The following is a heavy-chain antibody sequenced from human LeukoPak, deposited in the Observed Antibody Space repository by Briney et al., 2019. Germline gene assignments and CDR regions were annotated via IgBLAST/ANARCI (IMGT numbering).Heavy chain of an antibody. CDR1: GFTFSSYS. Sequence: KSGGSLRLSCAASGFTFSSYSMNWVRQAPGKGLEWVSSISSSTSYIYYADSVKGRFTISRDNAKNSLYLQMNSLRAEDTAVYYCARDRRGGGYYWGGNYWGQGTLVTVSS. J-gene: IGHJ4*02. D-gene: IGHD3-22*01. CDR2: ISSSTSYI. V-gene: IGHV3-21*01. CDR3: ARDRRGGGYYWGGNY.